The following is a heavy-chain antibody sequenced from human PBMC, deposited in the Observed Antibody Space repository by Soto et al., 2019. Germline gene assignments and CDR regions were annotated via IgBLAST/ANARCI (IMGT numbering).Heavy chain of an antibody. D-gene: IGHD3-10*01. CDR3: AREQGDKYGSGSYYFDY. Sequence: PSETLSLTCTASGGSVSSGSYYWSWIRQPPGKGLEWIGYIYYSGSTNYNPSLKSRVTISVDTSKNQFSLKLSSVTAADTAVYYCAREQGDKYGSGSYYFDYWGQGTLVTVSS. CDR2: IYYSGST. CDR1: GGSVSSGSYY. V-gene: IGHV4-61*01. J-gene: IGHJ4*02.